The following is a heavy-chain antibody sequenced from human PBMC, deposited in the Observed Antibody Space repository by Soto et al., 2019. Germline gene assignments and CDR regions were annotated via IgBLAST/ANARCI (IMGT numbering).Heavy chain of an antibody. D-gene: IGHD5-12*01. V-gene: IGHV3-66*01. J-gene: IGHJ4*02. Sequence: EVQLVESGGGLVQPGGSLRLSCAASGFTVSSNYMSWVRQAPGKGLEWVSVIYSGGSTYYADSVKGRFTISRDNSKNTLYLQMNSLSAEDTAVYYCARDAPGSEATSYNYFDYWGQGTLVTVSS. CDR2: IYSGGST. CDR1: GFTVSSNY. CDR3: ARDAPGSEATSYNYFDY.